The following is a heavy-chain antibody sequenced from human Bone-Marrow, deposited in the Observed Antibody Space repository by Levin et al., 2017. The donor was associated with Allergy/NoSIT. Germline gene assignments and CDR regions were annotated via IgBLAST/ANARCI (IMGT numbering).Heavy chain of an antibody. V-gene: IGHV3-48*01. J-gene: IGHJ4*02. CDR3: AGASCSGDSCESY. CDR1: GFTFSTYS. D-gene: IGHD2-15*01. Sequence: PGGSLRLSCGASGFTFSTYSMNWVRQAPGKGLEWISYISSSSPTMYYADSVKGRFTISRDNAKNSLYLQMNSLRAEDTAVYYCAGASCSGDSCESYWGQGTLVTVSS. CDR2: ISSSSPTM.